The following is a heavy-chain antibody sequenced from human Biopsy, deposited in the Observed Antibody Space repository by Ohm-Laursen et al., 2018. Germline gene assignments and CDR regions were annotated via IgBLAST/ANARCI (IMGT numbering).Heavy chain of an antibody. D-gene: IGHD5-18*01. CDR2: INPSGGST. J-gene: IGHJ6*02. V-gene: IGHV1-46*01. Sequence: SVKVSCKTSGYTFTSYYMHWVRQAPGQGLEWMGIINPSGGSTSNTQKFQGRVTMTGDTSTSTVYMELSSLRSEDTAVYYCARDWNSGWRLPGMVNYYYNGMDVWGQGTTVTVSS. CDR3: ARDWNSGWRLPGMVNYYYNGMDV. CDR1: GYTFTSYY.